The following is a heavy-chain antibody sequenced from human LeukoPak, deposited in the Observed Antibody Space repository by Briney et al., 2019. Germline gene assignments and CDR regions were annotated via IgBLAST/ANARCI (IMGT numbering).Heavy chain of an antibody. CDR1: GFTFSSYG. CDR3: AKNGASGWYYYYMDV. J-gene: IGHJ6*03. V-gene: IGHV3-30*02. D-gene: IGHD6-19*01. Sequence: GGSLRLSCAASGFTFSSYGMHWVRQAPGKGLEWVSFIRYDGSNEYYADSVRGRFTISRDNSKNTLYLQMNSLRAEDTAVYYCAKNGASGWYYYYMDVWGKGTTVTISS. CDR2: IRYDGSNE.